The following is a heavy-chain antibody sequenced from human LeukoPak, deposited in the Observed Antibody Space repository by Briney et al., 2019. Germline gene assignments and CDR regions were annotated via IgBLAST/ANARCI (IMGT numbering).Heavy chain of an antibody. D-gene: IGHD1-26*01. Sequence: GGSLRLSCAASGFTFSSYAMSWVRQAPGKGLEWVSAISGSGGSTYYADSVKGRFTISRDNSKNTLYLQMNSLRAEDTAVYYCAESFWYSGSYYDIWGQGTMVTVSS. CDR3: AESFWYSGSYYDI. CDR1: GFTFSSYA. J-gene: IGHJ3*02. V-gene: IGHV3-23*01. CDR2: ISGSGGST.